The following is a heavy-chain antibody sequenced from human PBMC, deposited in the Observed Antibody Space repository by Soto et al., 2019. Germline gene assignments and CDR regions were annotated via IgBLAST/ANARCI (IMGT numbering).Heavy chain of an antibody. Sequence: LQPLRHRYTVAGGSSGGRGYHRSWISQPPGKGLEWIGYIYYSGSTYYNPSLKSRVTISVDTSKNQFSLKLSSVTAADTAVYYCARGIQQLVLDYYYYYMDVWGKGTTVTVSS. CDR3: ARGIQQLVLDYYYYYMDV. D-gene: IGHD6-13*01. V-gene: IGHV4-31*02. CDR2: IYYSGST. CDR1: GGSSGGRGYH. J-gene: IGHJ6*03.